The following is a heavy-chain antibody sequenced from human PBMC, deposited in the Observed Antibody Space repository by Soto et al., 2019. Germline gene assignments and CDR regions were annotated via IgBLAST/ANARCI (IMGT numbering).Heavy chain of an antibody. D-gene: IGHD4-17*01. J-gene: IGHJ3*02. V-gene: IGHV4-31*03. Sequence: PSETLSLTCTVSGGSIISGGYFWSWIRRRPGKGLEWIGYIYYSGSTDYNPSLRSRVTISLDTSKKQFSLKLNSVTAADTAVYYCAACGNSNYGGAFDIWGQGTMVTVSS. CDR1: GGSIISGGYF. CDR2: IYYSGST. CDR3: AACGNSNYGGAFDI.